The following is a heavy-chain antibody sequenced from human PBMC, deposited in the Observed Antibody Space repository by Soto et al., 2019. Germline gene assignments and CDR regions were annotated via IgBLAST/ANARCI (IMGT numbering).Heavy chain of an antibody. CDR3: ARTSSVVGGFDY. D-gene: IGHD6-19*01. Sequence: QVQLQESGPGLVKPAETLSLTCTVSGGSVSNYYWSWIRQAPGKGLEWIGYIYYTTNYNPSLKSRVTISADTSKNQISLKLTSVTASDTAVYYCARTSSVVGGFDYWGQGTLVTVSS. J-gene: IGHJ4*02. CDR1: GGSVSNYY. V-gene: IGHV4-59*02. CDR2: IYYTT.